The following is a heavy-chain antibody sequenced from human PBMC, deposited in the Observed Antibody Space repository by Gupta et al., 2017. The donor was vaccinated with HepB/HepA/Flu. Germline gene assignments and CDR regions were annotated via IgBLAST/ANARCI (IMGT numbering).Heavy chain of an antibody. Sequence: QVQLVQSGAEVKKPGASVKVSCRASGYTFTAYYIHWVRQAPGQGLEWLGWINPNNGGTKYSQNFQGRVTMTRDTSISTAYMEVNSLRSDDTAVYYCARGDREGTGYYYGPLYYYMDVWGKGTTVTGYS. V-gene: IGHV1-2*02. CDR2: INPNNGGT. J-gene: IGHJ6*03. D-gene: IGHD3-9*01. CDR1: GYTFTAYY. CDR3: ARGDREGTGYYYGPLYYYMDV.